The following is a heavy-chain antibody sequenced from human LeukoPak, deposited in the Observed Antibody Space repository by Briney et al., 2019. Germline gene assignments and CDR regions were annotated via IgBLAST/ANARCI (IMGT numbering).Heavy chain of an antibody. CDR1: GFTFSTYN. Sequence: GGSLRLSCEASGFTFSTYNLNWVRQAPGKRLEWVSSITSSSSYAFYADSVKGRFTISRDNAKSSLYLQMNNLRAEDTAVYYCARDPYSGHYGNDYYYYMDVWGKGTTVTISS. CDR2: ITSSSSYA. D-gene: IGHD5-12*01. CDR3: ARDPYSGHYGNDYYYYMDV. J-gene: IGHJ6*03. V-gene: IGHV3-21*01.